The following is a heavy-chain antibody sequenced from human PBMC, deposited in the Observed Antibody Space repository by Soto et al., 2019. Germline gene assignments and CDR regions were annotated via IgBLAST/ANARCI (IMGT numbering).Heavy chain of an antibody. J-gene: IGHJ4*02. Sequence: QVQLVESGGGVVQPGRSLRLSCAASGFTFSNYGMHWVRQAPGKGLEWVAVIWYDGSNKYYADTVKGRFTSSRDNSKNTLYLQMNSLRAEDTAVYFCARGDTTDPLHYWGQGTLVTVPS. CDR1: GFTFSNYG. CDR3: ARGDTTDPLHY. D-gene: IGHD2-2*01. CDR2: IWYDGSNK. V-gene: IGHV3-33*01.